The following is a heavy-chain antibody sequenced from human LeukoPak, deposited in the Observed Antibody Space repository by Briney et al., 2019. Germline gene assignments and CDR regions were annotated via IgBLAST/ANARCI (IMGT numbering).Heavy chain of an antibody. D-gene: IGHD3-9*01. V-gene: IGHV3-30*04. J-gene: IGHJ5*02. Sequence: GRSLRLSCAASGFTFSSYAMHWVRQAPGKGLEWVAVISYDGSNKYYADSVKGRFTISRDNSKNTLYLQMNSLRAEDTLVYYCASDKRLDPWGQGTLVTVSS. CDR3: ASDKRLDP. CDR1: GFTFSSYA. CDR2: ISYDGSNK.